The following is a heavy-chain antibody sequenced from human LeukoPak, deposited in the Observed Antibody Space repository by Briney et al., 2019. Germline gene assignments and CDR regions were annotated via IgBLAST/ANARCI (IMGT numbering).Heavy chain of an antibody. J-gene: IGHJ4*02. D-gene: IGHD4-23*01. V-gene: IGHV4-34*01. CDR2: INHSGST. Sequence: SETLSLTCAVYGGSFSGYYWSWIRQPPGKGLEWIGEINHSGSTYYNPSLKSRVTISVDTSKNQFSLKLSSVTAADTAVYYCARDNDYGGKLHDYWGQGTLVTVSS. CDR1: GGSFSGYY. CDR3: ARDNDYGGKLHDY.